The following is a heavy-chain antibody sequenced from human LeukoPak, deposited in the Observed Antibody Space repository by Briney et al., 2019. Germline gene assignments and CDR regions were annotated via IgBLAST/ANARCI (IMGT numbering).Heavy chain of an antibody. CDR2: INAGYGNT. V-gene: IGHV1-3*01. Sequence: GASVKVSCKASGYTFTSYAMHWVRQAPGQRLEWMGWINAGYGNTKYSQKFQGRVTITRDTSASTAYMELSSLRSEDTAVYYCARDLVEDCSGGSCYYYYYYGMDVWGQGTTVTVSS. CDR3: ARDLVEDCSGGSCYYYYYYGMDV. CDR1: GYTFTSYA. J-gene: IGHJ6*02. D-gene: IGHD2-15*01.